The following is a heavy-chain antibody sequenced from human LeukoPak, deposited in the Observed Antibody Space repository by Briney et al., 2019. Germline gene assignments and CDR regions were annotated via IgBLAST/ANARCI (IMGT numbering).Heavy chain of an antibody. D-gene: IGHD1-1*01. CDR2: ISASGGST. CDR1: GFTFSSYA. Sequence: GGSLRLSCAASGFTFSSYAMNWVRQAPGKGLEWVSRISASGGSTYYADSVKGRFTISRDSSKNTLYLQMNSLRAEDTAVYYCAKQTRTTTAPDYWGQGTLVTVSS. J-gene: IGHJ4*02. V-gene: IGHV3-23*01. CDR3: AKQTRTTTAPDY.